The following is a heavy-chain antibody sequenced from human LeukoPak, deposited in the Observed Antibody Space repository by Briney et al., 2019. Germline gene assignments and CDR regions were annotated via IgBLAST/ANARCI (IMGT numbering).Heavy chain of an antibody. CDR3: ASGGLYYYDSSGFDY. D-gene: IGHD3-22*01. V-gene: IGHV4-34*01. CDR1: GGSFSGYY. J-gene: IGHJ4*02. CDR2: INHSGST. Sequence: PSETLSLTCAVYGGSFSGYYWSWIRQPPGKGLEWIGEINHSGSTNYNPSLKSRVTISVDTSKNQFSLKLSSVTAADTAVYYCASGGLYYYDSSGFDYWGQGTLVTASS.